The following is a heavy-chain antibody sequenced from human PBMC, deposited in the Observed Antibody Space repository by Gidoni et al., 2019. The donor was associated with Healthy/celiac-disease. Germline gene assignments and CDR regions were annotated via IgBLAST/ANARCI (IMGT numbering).Heavy chain of an antibody. J-gene: IGHJ5*02. D-gene: IGHD3-3*01. Sequence: EVQLLESGGGLVQPGGSLRLSCAASGFPFSSYAMSWVRQAPGKGLEWVSAISGSGGSTYYADSVKGRFTISRDNSKNTLYLQMNSLRAEDTAVYYCAKESQRIFGVALWFDPWGQGTLVTVSS. CDR1: GFPFSSYA. CDR2: ISGSGGST. CDR3: AKESQRIFGVALWFDP. V-gene: IGHV3-23*01.